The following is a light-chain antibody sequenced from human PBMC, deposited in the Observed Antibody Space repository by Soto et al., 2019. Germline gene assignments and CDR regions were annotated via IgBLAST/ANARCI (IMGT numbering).Light chain of an antibody. Sequence: QSVLTLPASVSGSPGQSITISCTGTSSDVGAYRYVSWYQQHPGQAPKLIIYDVSNRPSGVSDRFSGSKSGNTASLTISGLQSEDEADYYCDSYTSSSSYAFGTGTKVTVL. J-gene: IGLJ1*01. CDR3: DSYTSSSSYA. V-gene: IGLV2-14*01. CDR2: DVS. CDR1: SSDVGAYRY.